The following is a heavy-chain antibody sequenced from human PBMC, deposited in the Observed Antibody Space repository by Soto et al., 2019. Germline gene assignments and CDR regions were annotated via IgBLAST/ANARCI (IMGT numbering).Heavy chain of an antibody. CDR3: ARDRGVAPPVAGNTHYYYYMDV. CDR2: ISAYNGDT. V-gene: IGHV1-18*01. CDR1: GYSFTNYG. J-gene: IGHJ6*03. D-gene: IGHD6-19*01. Sequence: QDQLVQSGGEVKKPGASVKVSCKASGYSFTNYGITWVRQAPGQGFEWMGWISAYNGDTNYAQKLQGRVTMTTDTSTSTAYLALRSLISDDTDVYYCARDRGVAPPVAGNTHYYYYMDVWGKGTTVTVSS.